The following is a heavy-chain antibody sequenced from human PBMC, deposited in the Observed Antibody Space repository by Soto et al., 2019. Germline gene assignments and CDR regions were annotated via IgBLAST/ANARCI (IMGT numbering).Heavy chain of an antibody. Sequence: QVQLVQSGAEVKKPGSSVKVSCKASGGTFSSYTISWVRQAPGQGLEWMGRIIPILGIANYAQKFQGRVTSTADKSTSTAYMELSSLRSEDTAVYYCAREGGYDYGLYYFDYWGQGTLVTVSS. CDR3: AREGGYDYGLYYFDY. CDR2: IIPILGIA. V-gene: IGHV1-69*08. CDR1: GGTFSSYT. J-gene: IGHJ4*02. D-gene: IGHD4-17*01.